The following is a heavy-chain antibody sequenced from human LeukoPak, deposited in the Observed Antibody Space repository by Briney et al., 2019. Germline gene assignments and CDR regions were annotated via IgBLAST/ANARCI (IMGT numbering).Heavy chain of an antibody. CDR2: ISSSSSYI. CDR3: ARGMGRHDYGDLRKNFDY. Sequence: GGSLRLSCAASGFTFSSYSMNWVRQAPGKGLEWVSSISSSSSYIYYADSVKGRFTISRDNSKNTLYLQMNSLRAEDTAVYYCARGMGRHDYGDLRKNFDYWGQGTLVTVSS. CDR1: GFTFSSYS. D-gene: IGHD4-17*01. V-gene: IGHV3-21*01. J-gene: IGHJ4*02.